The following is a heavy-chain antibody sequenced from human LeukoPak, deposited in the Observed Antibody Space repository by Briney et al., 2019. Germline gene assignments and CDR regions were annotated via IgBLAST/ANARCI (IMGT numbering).Heavy chain of an antibody. J-gene: IGHJ3*02. Sequence: GGSLRLSCAASGFTFSNYGMHWVRQAPGKGLEWVAVISYDGSNKYYADSVKGRFTISRDNSKNTLYLPMSSLRAEDTAVYYCAKDLGEVRYVFDIWGQGTMVTVSS. CDR1: GFTFSNYG. CDR3: AKDLGEVRYVFDI. D-gene: IGHD3-16*01. V-gene: IGHV3-30*18. CDR2: ISYDGSNK.